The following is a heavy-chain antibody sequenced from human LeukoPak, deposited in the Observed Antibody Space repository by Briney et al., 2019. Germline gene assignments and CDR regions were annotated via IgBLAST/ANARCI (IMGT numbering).Heavy chain of an antibody. CDR1: GYTFTRYG. CDR2: ISGYNGNT. Sequence: GASVKVSCKASGYTFTRYGNSRGRQAPGKGLEGIGWISGYNGNTNYAQKLQGRVTMTTDTSTSTDYMELRSLRSDDTAVYYCARDASYRAISVYFDYWGQGTLVTVSS. CDR3: ARDASYRAISVYFDY. J-gene: IGHJ4*02. D-gene: IGHD4-11*01. V-gene: IGHV1-18*01.